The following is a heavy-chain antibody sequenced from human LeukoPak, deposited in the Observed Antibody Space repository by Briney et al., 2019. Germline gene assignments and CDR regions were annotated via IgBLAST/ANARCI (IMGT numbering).Heavy chain of an antibody. CDR2: ITSGSSYI. J-gene: IGHJ4*02. CDR1: GFTFSSYT. V-gene: IGHV3-21*01. Sequence: TGGSLRLSCAASGFTFSSYTMNWVRQAPGKGLEWVSSITSGSSYIYYADSVKGRFTISRDNAKNSLCLQMNSLRAEDTAVYYCARDSRGQWLAPRDYWGQGTLVTVSS. CDR3: ARDSRGQWLAPRDY. D-gene: IGHD6-19*01.